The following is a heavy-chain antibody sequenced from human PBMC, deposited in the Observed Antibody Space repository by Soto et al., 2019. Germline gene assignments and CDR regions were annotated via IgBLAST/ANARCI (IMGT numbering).Heavy chain of an antibody. CDR3: ARVGKLELQGGAFDI. CDR1: GGSISSYY. Sequence: SETLSLTCTVSGGSISSYYWSWIRQPAGKGLEWNGRIYTSGSTNYNPSLKSRVTMSVDTSKNQFSLKLSSVTAADTAVYYCARVGKLELQGGAFDIWGQGTMVTVSS. CDR2: IYTSGST. D-gene: IGHD1-7*01. V-gene: IGHV4-4*07. J-gene: IGHJ3*02.